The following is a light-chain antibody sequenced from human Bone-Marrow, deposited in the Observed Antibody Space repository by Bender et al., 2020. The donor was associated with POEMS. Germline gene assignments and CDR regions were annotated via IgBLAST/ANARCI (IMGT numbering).Light chain of an antibody. Sequence: SYDLTQPPSVSVSPGQTASITCSGHKLGDKYACWYQQRPGQSPVLVIYQDSLRPSGIPERFSGSNFGNIATLTISRVEAGDEADYYCQVWDTTSDHYVFGPGTKVTVL. CDR1: KLGDKY. J-gene: IGLJ1*01. V-gene: IGLV3-1*01. CDR2: QDS. CDR3: QVWDTTSDHYV.